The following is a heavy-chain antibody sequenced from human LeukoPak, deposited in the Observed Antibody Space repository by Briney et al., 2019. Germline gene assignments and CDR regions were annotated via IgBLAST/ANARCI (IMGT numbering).Heavy chain of an antibody. Sequence: GSLRLSCAASGFTFSNAWMSWIRQPPGKGLEWIGEINHSGSTNYNPSLKSRVTISVDTSKNQFSLKLSSVTAADTAVYYCASLDTYWYFDLWGRGALVTVSS. D-gene: IGHD5-18*01. J-gene: IGHJ2*01. CDR2: INHSGST. CDR3: ASLDTYWYFDL. V-gene: IGHV4-34*01. CDR1: GFTFSNAW.